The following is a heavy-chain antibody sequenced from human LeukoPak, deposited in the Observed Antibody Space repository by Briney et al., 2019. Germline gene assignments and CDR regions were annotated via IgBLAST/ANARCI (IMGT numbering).Heavy chain of an antibody. Sequence: GESLKISCEGFGYTFTSFWIGWVRQMPGKGPEWMGIIYPGDSDTRYTPPFQGQVTISADKSSNTAYLQWSSLKASDSAMYYCARGRDSFGHPNFDYWGQGTLVTVSS. D-gene: IGHD3-16*01. CDR2: IYPGDSDT. CDR1: GYTFTSFW. J-gene: IGHJ4*02. V-gene: IGHV5-51*01. CDR3: ARGRDSFGHPNFDY.